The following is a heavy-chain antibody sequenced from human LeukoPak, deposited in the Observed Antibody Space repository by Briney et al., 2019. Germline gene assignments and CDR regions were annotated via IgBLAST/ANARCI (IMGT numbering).Heavy chain of an antibody. V-gene: IGHV4-31*03. CDR3: ARGHYYYYSMDV. CDR1: GGSISSGGYY. Sequence: PSQTLSLTCTVSGGSISSGGYYWSWIRQHPGKGLEWIGYIYYSGSTYYNPSLKSRVTISVDTSKNQFSLKLSSVTAADTAMYYCARGHYYYYSMDVWGQGTTVTVSS. CDR2: IYYSGST. J-gene: IGHJ6*02.